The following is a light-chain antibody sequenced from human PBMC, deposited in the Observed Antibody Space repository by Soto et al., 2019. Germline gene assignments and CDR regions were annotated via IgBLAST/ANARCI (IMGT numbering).Light chain of an antibody. Sequence: QSALTQPASVSGSPGQSITISCTGTSSDVGGYNYVSWYQQHPGKAPKLMIYGNSNRPSGVPDRFSGSKSGTSASLAITGLQAEDEADYYCQSYDSSLSGLWVFGGGTKVTVL. V-gene: IGLV2-14*01. CDR1: SSDVGGYNY. J-gene: IGLJ3*02. CDR3: QSYDSSLSGLWV. CDR2: GNS.